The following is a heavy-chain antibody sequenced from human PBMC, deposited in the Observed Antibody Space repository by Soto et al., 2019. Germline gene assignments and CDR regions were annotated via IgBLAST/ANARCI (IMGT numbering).Heavy chain of an antibody. CDR1: GYTFTRYG. J-gene: IGHJ6*02. D-gene: IGHD3-16*01. V-gene: IGHV1-18*01. CDR3: AMVDVYVTPSPQHV. CDR2: INKYNGNT. Sequence: QVQLMQSGAEVKNPGASVKVSCKASGYTFTRYGIGWARQAPGQRPEWMGWINKYNGNTYYAQNVQGRVTVTTDTSTSTAYMELRSLRSSATAIYYCAMVDVYVTPSPQHVWGQGTTVIVSS.